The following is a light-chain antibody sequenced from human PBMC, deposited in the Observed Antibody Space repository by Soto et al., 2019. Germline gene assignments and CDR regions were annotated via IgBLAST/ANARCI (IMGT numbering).Light chain of an antibody. CDR3: SSYSDNSTYV. V-gene: IGLV2-14*03. CDR2: EVS. CDR1: NTDVGGYNY. Sequence: LTQPASVSGSPGQSITISCSGTNTDVGGYNYVSWYQQYPGKAPKLIIYEVSNRPSGVSNRFSGSKSGNTASLTISGLQAEDEGDYYCSSYSDNSTYVFATGTKVTVL. J-gene: IGLJ1*01.